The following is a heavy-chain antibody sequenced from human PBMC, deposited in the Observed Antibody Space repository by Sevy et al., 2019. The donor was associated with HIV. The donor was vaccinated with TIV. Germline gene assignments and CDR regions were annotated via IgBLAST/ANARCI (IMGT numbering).Heavy chain of an antibody. J-gene: IGHJ1*01. CDR1: GFTFSKVW. CDR3: TTGGSLFQH. Sequence: GGSLRLSWAASGFTFSKVWMSWVRQAPGKGLEWVGHIKRKNEVGTTDYAATVRGRFAMSRNDSKNTLSLQMNGLKTEDSAVDYCTTGGSLFQHWCQGTLVTVSS. D-gene: IGHD3-16*01. CDR2: IKRKNEVGTT. V-gene: IGHV3-15*01.